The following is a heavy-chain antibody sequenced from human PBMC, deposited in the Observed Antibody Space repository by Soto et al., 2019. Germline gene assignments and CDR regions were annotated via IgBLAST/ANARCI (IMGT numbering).Heavy chain of an antibody. J-gene: IGHJ4*02. CDR1: GFTFSNAW. V-gene: IGHV3-15*07. Sequence: EVQLVESGGGLVKPGGSLRLSCAASGFTFSNAWMNWVRQAPGKGLEWVGCIKSKTDGGTTDYAAPVKGRFTISRDDSKNTLYLQMNSLKTEDTAVYYCTTGPIVVVTAADYWGQGTLVTVSS. CDR2: IKSKTDGGTT. D-gene: IGHD2-21*02. CDR3: TTGPIVVVTAADY.